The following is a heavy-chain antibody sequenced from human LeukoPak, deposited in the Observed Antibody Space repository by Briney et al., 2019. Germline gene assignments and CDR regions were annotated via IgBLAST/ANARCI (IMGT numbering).Heavy chain of an antibody. CDR3: ARAPKGDYYDSSGYPDY. CDR2: IYYSGST. J-gene: IGHJ4*02. V-gene: IGHV4-59*01. D-gene: IGHD3-22*01. Sequence: SETPSLTCTVSGGSISSYYWSWIRQPPGKGLEWIGYIYYSGSTNYNPSLKSRVTISVDTSKNQFSLKLSSVTAADTAVYYCARAPKGDYYDSSGYPDYWGQGTLVTVSS. CDR1: GGSISSYY.